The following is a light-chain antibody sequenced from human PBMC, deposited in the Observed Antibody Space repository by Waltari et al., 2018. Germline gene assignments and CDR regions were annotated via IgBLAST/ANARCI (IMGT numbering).Light chain of an antibody. V-gene: IGLV3-25*03. J-gene: IGLJ2*01. CDR2: KDS. CDR3: QSADSSGTWV. CDR1: ASPQQY. Sequence: SYELTQPPSVSVSPGQTARITCSGDASPQQYAYWYQQKPGQAPVLVIYKDSERPSGIPERFSGSSSGTTVTLTISGVQAEDEADYYCQSADSSGTWVFGGGTKLTVL.